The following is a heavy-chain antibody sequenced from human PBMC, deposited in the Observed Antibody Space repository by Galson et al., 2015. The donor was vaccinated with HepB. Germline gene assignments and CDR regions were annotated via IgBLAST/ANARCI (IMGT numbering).Heavy chain of an antibody. Sequence: SLRLSCAASGFTFSSYSMNWVRQAPGKGLEWVSYISSSSSTIYYADSVKGRFTISRDNAKNSLYLQMHSLRAEDTAVYYCARDEWHYDSSGYYYYYGMDDWGQGTTVTVSS. CDR3: ARDEWHYDSSGYYYYYGMDD. CDR1: GFTFSSYS. CDR2: ISSSSSTI. J-gene: IGHJ6*02. D-gene: IGHD3-22*01. V-gene: IGHV3-48*04.